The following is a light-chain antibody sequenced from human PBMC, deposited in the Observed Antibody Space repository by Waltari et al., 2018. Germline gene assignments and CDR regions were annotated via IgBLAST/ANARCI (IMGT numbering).Light chain of an antibody. CDR3: QQFNTGYS. J-gene: IGKJ2*01. CDR2: DAS. CDR1: RAIASN. V-gene: IGKV3-15*01. Sequence: EIVMTQSPATLSVSPGGGATLSCRASRAIASNVAWYQQRPGQPLRLLIFDASTRAPGIPERFSGSWSGPEFTLTISSLQSEDSAVYFCQQFNTGYSFGQGTKLEI.